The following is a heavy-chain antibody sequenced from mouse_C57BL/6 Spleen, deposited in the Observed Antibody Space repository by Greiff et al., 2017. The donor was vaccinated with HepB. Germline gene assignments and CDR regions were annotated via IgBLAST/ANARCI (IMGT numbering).Heavy chain of an antibody. D-gene: IGHD1-1*01. Sequence: QVQLQQSGAELVRPGASVKLSCKASGYTFTDYYINWVKQRPGQGLEWIARIYPGSGNTYYNEKFKGKATLTAEKSSSTAYMQLSSLTSEDSAVYFCARENTTVPFAYWGQGTLVTVSA. CDR1: GYTFTDYY. V-gene: IGHV1-76*01. CDR2: IYPGSGNT. CDR3: ARENTTVPFAY. J-gene: IGHJ3*01.